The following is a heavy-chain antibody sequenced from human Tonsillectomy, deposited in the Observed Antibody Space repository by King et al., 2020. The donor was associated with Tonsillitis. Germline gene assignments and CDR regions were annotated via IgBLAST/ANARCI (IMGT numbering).Heavy chain of an antibody. CDR1: GYNFTTYW. CDR2: IDPADSDT. Sequence: VQLVESGAEVKKPGESLKISCKGSGYNFTTYWIGWVRQMPGKGLEWMGIIDPADSDTRYSPSFQGQVTISADXSICTAYLQWXSLKASDTAMYYCARMVVTTTYDSFDIWGQGTMVTVSS. CDR3: ARMVVTTTYDSFDI. D-gene: IGHD2-15*01. V-gene: IGHV5-51*01. J-gene: IGHJ3*02.